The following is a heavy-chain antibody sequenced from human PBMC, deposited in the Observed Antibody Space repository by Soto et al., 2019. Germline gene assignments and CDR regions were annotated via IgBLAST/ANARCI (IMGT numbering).Heavy chain of an antibody. V-gene: IGHV1-69*13. CDR1: GGTFSSYA. CDR3: AREQIGYCSSTSCYGDWFDP. CDR2: IIPIFGTA. J-gene: IGHJ5*02. D-gene: IGHD2-2*01. Sequence: GASVKVSCKASGGTFSSYAISWVRQAPGQGLEWMGGIIPIFGTANYAQKFQGRVTITADESTSTAYMELSSLRSEDTAVYYCAREQIGYCSSTSCYGDWFDPWGRGTLVTVSS.